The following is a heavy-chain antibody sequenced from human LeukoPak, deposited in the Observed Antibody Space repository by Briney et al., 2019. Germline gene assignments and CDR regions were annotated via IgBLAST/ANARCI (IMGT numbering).Heavy chain of an antibody. Sequence: SETLSLTCTVSGGSISSGDYYWSWIRQPPGKGLEWIGEINHSGSTNYNPSLKSRVTISVDTSKNQFSLKLSSVTAADTAVYYCARVRGGYCTNGVCRTSYYYYYYGMDVWGQGTTVTVSS. CDR3: ARVRGGYCTNGVCRTSYYYYYYGMDV. CDR1: GGSISSGDYY. J-gene: IGHJ6*02. CDR2: INHSGST. V-gene: IGHV4-39*07. D-gene: IGHD2-8*01.